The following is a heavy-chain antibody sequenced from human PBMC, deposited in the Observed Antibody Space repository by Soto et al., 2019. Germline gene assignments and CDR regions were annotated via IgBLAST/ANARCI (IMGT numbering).Heavy chain of an antibody. CDR1: GFTFGSNA. Sequence: EVQVLESGGALVQRGGSLNPPVPPSGFTFGSNAITGFPQAPGKGRRGAPGIGSDGDTTYNADSVKGRFTVSRDTSKNTVYLQMNSLRVEDTAIYYCAKGKGVGATPDGANCWGQGTLVTVSS. CDR3: AKGKGVGATPDGANC. J-gene: IGHJ4*02. D-gene: IGHD1-26*01. V-gene: IGHV3-23*01. CDR2: IGSDGDTT.